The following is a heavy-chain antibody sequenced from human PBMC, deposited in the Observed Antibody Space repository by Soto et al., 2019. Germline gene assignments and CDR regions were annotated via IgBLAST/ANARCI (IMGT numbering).Heavy chain of an antibody. CDR3: ARGEQYSGRIFDY. D-gene: IGHD1-26*01. CDR1: GDSVSSNSAG. J-gene: IGHJ4*01. Sequence: SQTLSLTCXITGDSVSSNSAGWSWVRQSPSRGLEWLGRTYYRSKWYYEYAVSVRGRITINPDTSKNQYSLQLNSVTPEDTAMYFCARGEQYSGRIFDYWGQGTLVTVSS. CDR2: TYYRSKWYY. V-gene: IGHV6-1*01.